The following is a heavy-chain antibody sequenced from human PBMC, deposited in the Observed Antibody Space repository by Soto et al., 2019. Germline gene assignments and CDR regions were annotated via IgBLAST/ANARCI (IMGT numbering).Heavy chain of an antibody. CDR1: GGSISSGGYS. CDR2: IYSSGST. V-gene: IGHV4-30-4*07. J-gene: IGHJ5*02. Sequence: SETLSLTCAVSGGSISSGGYSWSWIRQPPGKGLEWIGYIYSSGSTNYNPSLKSRVTISVDTSKNQFSLKLSSVTAADTAVYYCARSVDPWGQGTLVTVSS. CDR3: ARSVDP.